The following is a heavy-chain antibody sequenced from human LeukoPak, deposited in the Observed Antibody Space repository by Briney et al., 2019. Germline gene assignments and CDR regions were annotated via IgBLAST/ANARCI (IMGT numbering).Heavy chain of an antibody. Sequence: GGSLRLSCAASGFTFSSYNMNWVRQAPGKGLEWVSFISNSSSSNIYYADSVKGRFTISRDNAKNSLYLQMNSLRDEDTAVYYCARLYYYGSGSSDYWGQGTLVTVSS. V-gene: IGHV3-48*02. D-gene: IGHD3-10*01. J-gene: IGHJ4*02. CDR3: ARLYYYGSGSSDY. CDR1: GFTFSSYN. CDR2: ISNSSSSNI.